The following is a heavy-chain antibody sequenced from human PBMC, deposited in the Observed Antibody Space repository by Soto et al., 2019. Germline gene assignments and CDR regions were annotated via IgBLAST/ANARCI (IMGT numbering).Heavy chain of an antibody. CDR3: ARLWGYYNDF. D-gene: IGHD3-22*01. J-gene: IGHJ4*02. CDR1: GGSMSSYY. CDR2: IYYSGST. V-gene: IGHV4-59*08. Sequence: QVQLQESGPGLVKPSETLSLTCTVSGGSMSSYYWSWIRQPPGKGLGWIGYIYYSGSTNYNPSLKSRVTISVDTSKNQFSLKVSSVTAADTAVYYCARLWGYYNDFWGQGTLVTVSS.